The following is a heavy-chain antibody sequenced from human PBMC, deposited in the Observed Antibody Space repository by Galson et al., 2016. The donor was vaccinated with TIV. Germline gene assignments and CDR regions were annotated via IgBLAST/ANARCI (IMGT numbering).Heavy chain of an antibody. V-gene: IGHV1-2*02. CDR3: ARVNWARAFDY. CDR2: FNPDSGAT. Sequence: SVKVSCKASGYIFINYYIHWVRQAPGQGLEWLGWFNPDSGATQYAQKFQGRVTMTRDTSISTAYMELRRLLADDTAVYYCARVNWARAFDYWGQGTQFTVSS. CDR1: GYIFINYY. J-gene: IGHJ4*02. D-gene: IGHD7-27*01.